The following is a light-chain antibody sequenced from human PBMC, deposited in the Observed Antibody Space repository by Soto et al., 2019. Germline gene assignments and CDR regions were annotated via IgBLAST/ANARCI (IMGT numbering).Light chain of an antibody. Sequence: DIPMTQSPSTLSASVGDRVTITCRASQSISSWLAWYQKKPGKAPRLLIYKASSLEGGVPSRFSGSGSGTEFTLTISSLQPDDLATYYCQQYKSYSHSFGQGTQLEIK. CDR1: QSISSW. J-gene: IGKJ2*01. CDR3: QQYKSYSHS. V-gene: IGKV1-5*03. CDR2: KAS.